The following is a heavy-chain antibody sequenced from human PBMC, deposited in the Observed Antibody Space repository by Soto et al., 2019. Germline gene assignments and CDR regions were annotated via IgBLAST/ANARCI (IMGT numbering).Heavy chain of an antibody. Sequence: GASVKVSCKVSGYTLTEFSMHWVRQAPGKGLEWMGGFDPEDAETIYAQKFQGRVTMTEDTSTDTAYMELSSLRSEDTAVYYCATTLGSSLQNDYYGMDVWGQGTTVTVSS. J-gene: IGHJ6*02. CDR3: ATTLGSSLQNDYYGMDV. V-gene: IGHV1-24*01. D-gene: IGHD6-6*01. CDR1: GYTLTEFS. CDR2: FDPEDAET.